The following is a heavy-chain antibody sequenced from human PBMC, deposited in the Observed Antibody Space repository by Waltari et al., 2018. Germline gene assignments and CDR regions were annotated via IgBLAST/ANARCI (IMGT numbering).Heavy chain of an antibody. V-gene: IGHV3-9*01. CDR3: TKDMDGATAMAPRLDF. CDR1: GFSFDPYG. Sequence: VHLVESGGGLVRPGRSLRPSCAASGFSFDPYGMDWVRQAPGKGLEWVAGINWNSGTIHYADSVKGRFTISRDNAENSLYLQMNSLTTEDTAVYYCTKDMDGATAMAPRLDFWGQGTLVTVSS. CDR2: INWNSGTI. J-gene: IGHJ4*02. D-gene: IGHD5-18*01.